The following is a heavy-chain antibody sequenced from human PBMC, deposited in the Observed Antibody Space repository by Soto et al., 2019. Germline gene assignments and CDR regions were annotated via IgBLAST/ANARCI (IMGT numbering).Heavy chain of an antibody. CDR2: ISYDGSNK. V-gene: IGHV3-30*18. D-gene: IGHD1-26*01. J-gene: IGHJ6*02. Sequence: GGSLRLSCAASGFTFSSYGMHWARQAPGKGLEWVAVISYDGSNKYYADSVKGRFTISRDNSKNTLYLQMNSLRAEDTAVYYCAKDLWVGATPAGMDVRGQGTTVTVSS. CDR3: AKDLWVGATPAGMDV. CDR1: GFTFSSYG.